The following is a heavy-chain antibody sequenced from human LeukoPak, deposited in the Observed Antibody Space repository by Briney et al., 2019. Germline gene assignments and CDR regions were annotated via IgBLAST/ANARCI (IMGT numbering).Heavy chain of an antibody. CDR3: ARASSFGYGSGSYYPY. CDR2: ILPIFGTA. J-gene: IGHJ4*02. Sequence: ASVKVSCKASGGTFSSYAISWVRQAPGQGLEWMGGILPIFGTANYAQKFQGRVTITADESTSTAYMELSSLRSEDTAVYYCARASSFGYGSGSYYPYWGQGTLVTVSS. D-gene: IGHD3-10*01. CDR1: GGTFSSYA. V-gene: IGHV1-69*13.